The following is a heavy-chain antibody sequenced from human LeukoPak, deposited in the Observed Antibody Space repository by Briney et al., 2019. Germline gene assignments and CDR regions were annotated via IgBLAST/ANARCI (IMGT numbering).Heavy chain of an antibody. J-gene: IGHJ5*02. CDR2: IRQDGSEK. V-gene: IGHV3-7*01. Sequence: GGSLRLXCAASGFTFRSYWMSWLRQAPGKGPEWVANIRQDGSEKYYMDSAKGRFTISRDNAKKSLYLQMNSLRADDTAMYYCARDFSAQVPVTIHDNWFDPWGQGTLVIVSS. CDR3: ARDFSAQVPVTIHDNWFDP. CDR1: GFTFRSYW. D-gene: IGHD2-2*01.